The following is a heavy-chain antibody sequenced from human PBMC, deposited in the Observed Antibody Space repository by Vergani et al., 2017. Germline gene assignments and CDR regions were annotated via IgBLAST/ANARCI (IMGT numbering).Heavy chain of an antibody. CDR3: ARGYCSTSGGCSGGTFDI. J-gene: IGHJ3*02. V-gene: IGHV3-64*01. D-gene: IGHD2-15*01. CDR2: ISSNGGST. CDR1: GFSFSSYA. Sequence: VQLVESGGGLVKPGGSLRLSCAASGFSFSSYAMHWVRQAPGKGLEYVSAISSNGGSTYYANSVKGRFTISRDNSKNTLYLQMGSLRAEDMAVYYCARGYCSTSGGCSGGTFDIGGQGTMVTVSS.